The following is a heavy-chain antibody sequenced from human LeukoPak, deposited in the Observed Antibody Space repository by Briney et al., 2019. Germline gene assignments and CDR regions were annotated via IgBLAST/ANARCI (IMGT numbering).Heavy chain of an antibody. CDR2: IHPSGIT. V-gene: IGHV4-4*07. J-gene: IGHJ6*04. Sequence: SETLSLTCTVSGASINKDYWRWIRQPAGKGLEWIGRIHPSGITHYNPSLKGRVTMSIDASKNQFSLKLTSVTAADTAVYYCVRDEYRDVWGKGTTVTVSS. CDR1: GASINKDY. CDR3: VRDEYRDV. D-gene: IGHD2-2*02.